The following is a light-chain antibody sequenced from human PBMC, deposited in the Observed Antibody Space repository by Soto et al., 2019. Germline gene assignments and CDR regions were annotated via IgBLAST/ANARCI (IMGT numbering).Light chain of an antibody. J-gene: IGKJ1*01. V-gene: IGKV1-5*03. Sequence: DIQMTQSPSTLSASVGDRVTISCRASQSIDSWLAWYQQKAGKAPKLLISKASNLDSGVPSRFSGSGSGTEFNLTISSLQPEDFATYYCQQYNSFIWTFGQGTKVDIK. CDR2: KAS. CDR3: QQYNSFIWT. CDR1: QSIDSW.